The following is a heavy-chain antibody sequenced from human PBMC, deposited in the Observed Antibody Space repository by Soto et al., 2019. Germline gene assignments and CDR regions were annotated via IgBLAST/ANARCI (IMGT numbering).Heavy chain of an antibody. V-gene: IGHV3-30-3*01. D-gene: IGHD5-18*01. J-gene: IGHJ3*02. CDR3: ARGYSYGPNWESDALDI. Sequence: QVQLVESGGGVVQPGRSLRLSCAASGFSFSIYAMHWVRQAPGKGLEWVAVISYHGSTEYYGDSVKGRFTISRDNSKNTVYLAICSLRPEDTAIYYCARGYSYGPNWESDALDIWGQGAMVTVSS. CDR2: ISYHGSTE. CDR1: GFSFSIYA.